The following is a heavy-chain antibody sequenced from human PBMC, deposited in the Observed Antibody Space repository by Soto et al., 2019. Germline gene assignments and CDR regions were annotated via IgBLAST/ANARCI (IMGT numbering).Heavy chain of an antibody. D-gene: IGHD3-16*01. J-gene: IGHJ6*02. CDR1: GYIFVNYG. CDR2: LSPYTGNT. CDR3: VMVDNYVTPTPQDV. V-gene: IGHV1-18*01. Sequence: QVQLVQSGDEVEKPGASVKVSCKASGYIFVNYGIAWVRQAPGQGLEWMGWLSPYTGNTHSATQVQGRLTMTTDTSTSTAYRDLGSLTSDDTAVYYCVMVDNYVTPTPQDVWGQGTTVTVSS.